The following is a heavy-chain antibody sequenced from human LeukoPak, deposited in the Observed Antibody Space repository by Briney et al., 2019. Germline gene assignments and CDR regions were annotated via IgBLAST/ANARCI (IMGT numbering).Heavy chain of an antibody. CDR2: MNPKSGKK. D-gene: IGHD2-8*01. V-gene: IGHV1-8*01. CDR1: GDTFTSYD. Sequence: AASVKVSCKGSGDTFTSYDINWVRQATGQGGEWMGWMNPKSGKKGYAQKFQGRVTMTRNTSIITAYMELSSLRSEDTAVYYCARGLGCTNGVCYNYWGQGTLVTVSS. J-gene: IGHJ4*02. CDR3: ARGLGCTNGVCYNY.